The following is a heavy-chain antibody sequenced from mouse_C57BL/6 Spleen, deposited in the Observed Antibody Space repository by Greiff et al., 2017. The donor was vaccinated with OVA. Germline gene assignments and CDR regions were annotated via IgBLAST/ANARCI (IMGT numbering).Heavy chain of an antibody. CDR2: IYPGDGDT. CDR3: ARNYGSGYWYFDV. Sequence: QVTLKESGPELVKPGASVKLSCKASGYAFSSSWMNWVQQRPGKGLEWIGRIYPGDGDTNYHGKFKGKATLTADKSSSTAYMQLSSLTSEDSAVYFGARNYGSGYWYFDVWGTGTTVTVSS. J-gene: IGHJ1*03. D-gene: IGHD1-1*01. CDR1: GYAFSSSW. V-gene: IGHV1-82*01.